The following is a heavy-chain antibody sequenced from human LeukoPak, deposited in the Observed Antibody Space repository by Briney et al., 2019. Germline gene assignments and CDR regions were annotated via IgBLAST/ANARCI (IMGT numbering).Heavy chain of an antibody. CDR2: INHSGST. CDR1: GGSFSGYY. D-gene: IGHD2-2*01. V-gene: IGHV4-34*01. CDR3: ARSDLSSTRHFDY. Sequence: SETLSLTCAVYGGSFSGYYWSWIRQPPGKGLEWIGEINHSGSTNNNPSLKSRVTLSVDTSKNQFSLKLSSVTAADTAVYYCARSDLSSTRHFDYWDQGTLVTVSS. J-gene: IGHJ4*02.